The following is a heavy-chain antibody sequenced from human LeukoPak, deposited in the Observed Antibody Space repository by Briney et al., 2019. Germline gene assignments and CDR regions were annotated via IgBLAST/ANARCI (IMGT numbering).Heavy chain of an antibody. J-gene: IGHJ4*02. Sequence: PSETLSLTCAVSGYSISSGYYWGWIRQPPGKGLEWIGSIYNSGGTYYNPSLKSRVTISVDTSKNQFSLKLSSVTAADTAVYYCVKRFAVPAARDFDYWGQGTLVTVSS. CDR2: IYNSGGT. CDR3: VKRFAVPAARDFDY. CDR1: GYSISSGYY. D-gene: IGHD2-2*01. V-gene: IGHV4-38-2*01.